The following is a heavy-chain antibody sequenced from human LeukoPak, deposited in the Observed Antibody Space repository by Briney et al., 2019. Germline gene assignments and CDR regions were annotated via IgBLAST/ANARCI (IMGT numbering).Heavy chain of an antibody. Sequence: PSETLSLTCTVSGATIKSWSWIRQPPGKGLEWIGYIYYSGSTNYNPSLKSRVTISVDTSKNQFSLKLSSVTAADTAVYYCAREDGYNGDFDYWGQGTLVTVSP. CDR3: AREDGYNGDFDY. CDR2: IYYSGST. D-gene: IGHD5-24*01. CDR1: GATIKS. J-gene: IGHJ4*02. V-gene: IGHV4-59*01.